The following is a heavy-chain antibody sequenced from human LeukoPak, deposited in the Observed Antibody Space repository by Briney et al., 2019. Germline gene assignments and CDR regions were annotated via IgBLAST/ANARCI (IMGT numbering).Heavy chain of an antibody. CDR3: ARDLMAVAGLDY. Sequence: GGPLRLSCAAFGFTFSSYNMNWVRQAPGKGLEWVACISGSSSYIYYADSVKGRFTISRDNAKNSLYLHMNSLRAEDTAVYYCARDLMAVAGLDYWGQGALVTVSS. V-gene: IGHV3-21*01. D-gene: IGHD6-19*01. CDR2: ISGSSSYI. J-gene: IGHJ4*02. CDR1: GFTFSSYN.